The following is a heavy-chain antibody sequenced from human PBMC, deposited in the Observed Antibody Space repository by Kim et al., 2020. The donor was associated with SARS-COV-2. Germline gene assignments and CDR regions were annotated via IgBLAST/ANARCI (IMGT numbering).Heavy chain of an antibody. CDR2: FDPEDGET. Sequence: ASVKVSCKVSGYTLTELSMHWVRQAPGKGLEGMGGFDPEDGETIYAQKFQGRVTMTEDTSTDTDYMELSSQRSEDTAVYYCATLDSSGYYKEYYFDYWGQGTLVTVSS. J-gene: IGHJ4*02. D-gene: IGHD3-22*01. CDR1: GYTLTELS. CDR3: ATLDSSGYYKEYYFDY. V-gene: IGHV1-24*01.